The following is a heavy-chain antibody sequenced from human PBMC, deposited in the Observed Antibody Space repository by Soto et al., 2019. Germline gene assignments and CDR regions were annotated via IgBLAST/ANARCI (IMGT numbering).Heavy chain of an antibody. D-gene: IGHD3-10*01. J-gene: IGHJ4*02. Sequence: SATLSLTCAVYGGSFSGYYWSWIRQPPGKGLEWIGEINHSGSTNYTPSLKSRVTISVDTSTNQFSLKLSSLTAADTAVYYCARLIRCGAASVSISSWTLKVSGFSYLDYWGQETLFTFSS. V-gene: IGHV4-34*01. CDR3: ARLIRCGAASVSISSWTLKVSGFSYLDY. CDR2: INHSGST. CDR1: GGSFSGYY.